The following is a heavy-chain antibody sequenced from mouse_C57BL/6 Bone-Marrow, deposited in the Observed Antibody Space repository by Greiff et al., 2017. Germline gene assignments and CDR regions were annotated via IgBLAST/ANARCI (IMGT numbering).Heavy chain of an antibody. CDR1: GYTFTNYW. CDR2: IYPGGGYT. Sequence: QVQLKESGAELVRPGTSVKMSCKASGYTFTNYWIGWAKQRPGHGLEWIGDIYPGGGYTNYNEKFKGKATLTADKSSSTAYMQFSSLTSEDSAIYYCARERFMVYYDYDGYAMDYWGQGTSVTVSS. D-gene: IGHD2-4*01. CDR3: ARERFMVYYDYDGYAMDY. J-gene: IGHJ4*01. V-gene: IGHV1-63*01.